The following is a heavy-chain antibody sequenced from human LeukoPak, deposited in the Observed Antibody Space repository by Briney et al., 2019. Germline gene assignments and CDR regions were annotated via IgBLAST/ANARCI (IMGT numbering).Heavy chain of an antibody. Sequence: GGSLRLSCAASGFTFSNAWMSWVRQAPGKGLEWVGRIKSKTDGGTTDYAAPVKGRFTISRDDSKITLYLQMNSLKTEDTAVYYCTTETMVRGVNNPTYYYYGMDVWGQGTTVTVSS. J-gene: IGHJ6*02. CDR3: TTETMVRGVNNPTYYYYGMDV. D-gene: IGHD3-10*01. CDR2: IKSKTDGGTT. V-gene: IGHV3-15*01. CDR1: GFTFSNAW.